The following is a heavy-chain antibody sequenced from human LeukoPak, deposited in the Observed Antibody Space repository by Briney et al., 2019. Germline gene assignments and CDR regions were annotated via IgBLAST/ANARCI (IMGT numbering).Heavy chain of an antibody. V-gene: IGHV4-34*01. CDR3: ARLYIGGYSRSTNYNWFDP. Sequence: SETLSLTYAVYGGSFSGYYWSWIRQPPGKGLESIGEINHSGSTNYNPSIKSRVTISVDTSKNQFSLNLTSVTAADTAVYYCARLYIGGYSRSTNYNWFDPWGQGTLVTVSS. CDR2: INHSGST. D-gene: IGHD6-13*01. CDR1: GGSFSGYY. J-gene: IGHJ5*02.